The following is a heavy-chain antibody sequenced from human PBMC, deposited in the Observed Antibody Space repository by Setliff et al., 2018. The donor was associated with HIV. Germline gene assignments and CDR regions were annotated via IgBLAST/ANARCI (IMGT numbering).Heavy chain of an antibody. CDR2: IFYSGHT. V-gene: IGHV4-39*07. J-gene: IGHJ4*02. CDR3: ARGVAAAGL. CDR1: GGSISRSSYY. D-gene: IGHD6-13*01. Sequence: SETLPLTCTVSGGSISRSSYYWAWIRQPPGKGLEWIGNIFYSGHTFYNPSLRSRVTISVDTSKNQFSLKLSFVTAADTAVYYCARGVAAAGLWGQGTLVTVSS.